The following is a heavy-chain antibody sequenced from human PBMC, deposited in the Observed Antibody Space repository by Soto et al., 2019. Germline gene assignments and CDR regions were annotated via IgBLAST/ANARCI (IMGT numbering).Heavy chain of an antibody. CDR3: ARAYEGDYFDY. D-gene: IGHD3-16*01. Sequence: QVQLVESGGGVVQPGRSLRLSCAASGFTFSSYAMHWVRQAPGKGLEWVAVISYDGSNKYYADSVKGRFTISRDNSKNTLYLQMNSLRAEDTAVYDCARAYEGDYFDYLGQGTLVTVSS. V-gene: IGHV3-30-3*01. J-gene: IGHJ4*02. CDR1: GFTFSSYA. CDR2: ISYDGSNK.